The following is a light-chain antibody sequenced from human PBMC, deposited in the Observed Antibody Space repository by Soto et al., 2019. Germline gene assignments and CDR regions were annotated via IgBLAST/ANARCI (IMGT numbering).Light chain of an antibody. CDR2: RAS. Sequence: EIVLTQSPGTLSLSPGERATLSCRASQSISSNYLAWFQQKPGQAPRLLIYRASSRATGIPDRFSGSGSGTDFTLTIGRLEPEDSAVYFCQQYASSPLTFGGGTKVEIK. CDR3: QQYASSPLT. CDR1: QSISSNY. V-gene: IGKV3-20*01. J-gene: IGKJ4*01.